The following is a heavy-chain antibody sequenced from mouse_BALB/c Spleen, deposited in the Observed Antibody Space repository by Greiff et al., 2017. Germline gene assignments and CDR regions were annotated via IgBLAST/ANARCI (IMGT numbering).Heavy chain of an antibody. V-gene: IGHV5-9-3*01. D-gene: IGHD3-1*01. CDR3: ASQLGLRYFDY. Sequence: EVKLMESGGGLVKPGGSLKLSCAASGFTFSSYAMSWVRQTPEKRLEWVATISSGGSYTYYPESVKGRFTISRDNAKNTLYLQMSSLRSEDTAMYYCASQLGLRYFDYWGQCTTLTVSS. J-gene: IGHJ2*01. CDR1: GFTFSSYA. CDR2: ISSGGSYT.